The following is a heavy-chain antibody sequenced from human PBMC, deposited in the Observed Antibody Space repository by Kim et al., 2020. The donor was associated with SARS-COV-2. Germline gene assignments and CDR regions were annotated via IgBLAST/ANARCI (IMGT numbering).Heavy chain of an antibody. J-gene: IGHJ5*02. CDR2: IYPGDSDT. Sequence: GESLKISCKGSGYSFTSYWIGWVRQMPGKGLEWMGIIYPGDSDTRYSPSFQGQVTVSADKSISTAYLQWSGLKASDTAMYYCARVREPDWFDPWGQGTLVTVSS. CDR1: GYSFTSYW. V-gene: IGHV5-51*01. D-gene: IGHD1-26*01. CDR3: ARVREPDWFDP.